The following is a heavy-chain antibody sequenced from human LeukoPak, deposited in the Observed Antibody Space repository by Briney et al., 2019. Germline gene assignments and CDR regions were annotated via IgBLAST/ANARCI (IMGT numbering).Heavy chain of an antibody. J-gene: IGHJ4*02. CDR2: INHSGSA. CDR3: ARDLSSLYYFDY. D-gene: IGHD6-6*01. Sequence: PSETLSLTCTVSGGSISSYYWSWIRQPPGKGLEWIGEINHSGSANYNPSLKSRVTISVDTSKNQFSLKLSSVAAADTAVYYCARDLSSLYYFDYWGQGTLVTVSS. V-gene: IGHV4-34*01. CDR1: GGSISSYY.